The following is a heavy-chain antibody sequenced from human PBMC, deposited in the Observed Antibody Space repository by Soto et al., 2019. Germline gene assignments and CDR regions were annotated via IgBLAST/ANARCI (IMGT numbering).Heavy chain of an antibody. V-gene: IGHV3-7*04. CDR1: GFTFSSYW. CDR3: ARDTVVVPAAMRVRYYYYGMDV. J-gene: IGHJ6*02. Sequence: PGGSLRLSCAASGFTFSSYWMSWFRQAPGKGLEWVANIKQDGSEKYYVDSVKGRFTISRDNAKNSLYLQMNSLRAEDTAVYYCARDTVVVPAAMRVRYYYYGMDVWGQGTTVTVSS. D-gene: IGHD2-2*01. CDR2: IKQDGSEK.